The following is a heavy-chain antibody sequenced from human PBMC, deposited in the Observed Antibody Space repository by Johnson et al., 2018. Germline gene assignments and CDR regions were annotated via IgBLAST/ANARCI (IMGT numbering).Heavy chain of an antibody. CDR3: ARGGGLYAFDI. D-gene: IGHD6-19*01. CDR1: GGSIRGYH. V-gene: IGHV4-59*01. CDR2: ISHTGST. J-gene: IGHJ3*02. Sequence: QVRLQESGPGLVKPSETLSLICTVSGGSIRGYHWSWIRQPPGKGLEWIAFISHTGSTNYNPSLKSRVTISLETSKHQFSLKLSPVTAADAAVYYCARGGGLYAFDIWGQGTMVTVSS.